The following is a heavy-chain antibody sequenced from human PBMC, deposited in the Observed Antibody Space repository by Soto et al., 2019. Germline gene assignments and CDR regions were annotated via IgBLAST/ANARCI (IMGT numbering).Heavy chain of an antibody. J-gene: IGHJ6*02. CDR3: AGHSSGVPGYYYGMDV. CDR1: GYTFTSYD. V-gene: IGHV1-69*13. CDR2: IITIFDTA. D-gene: IGHD3-22*01. Sequence: SVKVSCKASGYTFTSYDISWVRHAPGQGLECMGGIITIFDTAHYAQKFQGRVTITADESTNTAYMELSSLRSEDTAVYYCAGHSSGVPGYYYGMDVWGQGTTVTVSS.